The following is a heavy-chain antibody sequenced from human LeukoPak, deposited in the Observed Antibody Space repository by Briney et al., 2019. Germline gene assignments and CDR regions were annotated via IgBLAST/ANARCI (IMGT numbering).Heavy chain of an antibody. Sequence: PGGSLRLSCAASGFTFSSYGMHWVRQAPGKGLEWVAFIRYDGSNKYYADSVKGRFTISRDNSKNTLYLQMNSLRAEDTAVYYCAKGAAAGTLGYYYMDVWGKGTTVTVSS. CDR3: AKGAAAGTLGYYYMDV. D-gene: IGHD6-13*01. CDR1: GFTFSSYG. V-gene: IGHV3-30*02. J-gene: IGHJ6*03. CDR2: IRYDGSNK.